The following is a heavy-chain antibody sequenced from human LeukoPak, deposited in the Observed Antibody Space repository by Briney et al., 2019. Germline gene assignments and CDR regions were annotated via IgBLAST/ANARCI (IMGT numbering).Heavy chain of an antibody. V-gene: IGHV4-34*01. CDR2: IYHSGST. CDR1: GGSFSDYY. D-gene: IGHD3-10*01. J-gene: IGHJ3*01. CDR3: AKPSNYYGSATDAFDF. Sequence: PSETLSLTCAVYGGSFSDYYWTWIRQPPGKGLEWIGEIYHSGSTNYNPSLKSRATISVDTSKNHFSLKLNSVTAADTAVYYCAKPSNYYGSATDAFDFWGQGTMVTVSS.